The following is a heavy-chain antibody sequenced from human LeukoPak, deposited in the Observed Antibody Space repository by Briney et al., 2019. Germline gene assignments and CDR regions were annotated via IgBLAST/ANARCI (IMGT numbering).Heavy chain of an antibody. Sequence: SETLSLTCTVSGGSISSYYWSWIRQPPGKGLEWIGYIYYSGSTNYNPSLKSRVTISVDTSKNQFSLKLSSVTAADTAVYYCARDSLYGMDVWGQGTTVTVSS. J-gene: IGHJ6*02. CDR1: GGSISSYY. CDR3: ARDSLYGMDV. CDR2: IYYSGST. V-gene: IGHV4-59*01.